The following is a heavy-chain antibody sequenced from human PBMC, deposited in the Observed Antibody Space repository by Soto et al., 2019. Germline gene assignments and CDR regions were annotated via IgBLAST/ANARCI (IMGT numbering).Heavy chain of an antibody. J-gene: IGHJ4*02. CDR2: IKSKTDGGTT. V-gene: IGHV3-15*01. Sequence: VQLVESGGGLVKPGGSLRLSCAASGFTFSNAWMSWVRQAPGKGLEWVGRIKSKTDGGTTDYAAPVKGRFTISRDDSKNTLYLQMNSLKTEDTAVYYCTKRTYYYDSSGYAQFDYWGQGTLVTVSS. CDR3: TKRTYYYDSSGYAQFDY. D-gene: IGHD3-22*01. CDR1: GFTFSNAW.